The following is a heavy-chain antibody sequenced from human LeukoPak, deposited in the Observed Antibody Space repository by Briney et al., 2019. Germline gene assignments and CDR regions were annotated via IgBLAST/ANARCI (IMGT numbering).Heavy chain of an antibody. J-gene: IGHJ6*02. Sequence: GGSLRLSCAASGFTFSSYAMSWVRQAPGKGLEWVSAISDSGGSTYYADSVKGRFTISRDNSKNTLYLQMNSLRAEDTAVYYCAKGEYQQVYYGMDVWGQGTTVTVSS. CDR3: AKGEYQQVYYGMDV. CDR2: ISDSGGST. CDR1: GFTFSSYA. V-gene: IGHV3-23*01. D-gene: IGHD2-2*01.